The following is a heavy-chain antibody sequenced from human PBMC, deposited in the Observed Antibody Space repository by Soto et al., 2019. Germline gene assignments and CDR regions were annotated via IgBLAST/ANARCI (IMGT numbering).Heavy chain of an antibody. D-gene: IGHD6-13*01. CDR3: ARGIAAAGTEYFQH. J-gene: IGHJ1*01. Sequence: EVQLVESGGGLVQPGGSLRLSCAASGFTVSSNYMSWVRQAPGKGLERVSVIYSGGSTYYADSVKGRFTISRHNSKNTLYLPMNSLRAEDTAVYYCARGIAAAGTEYFQHWGQGTLVTVSS. CDR2: IYSGGST. V-gene: IGHV3-53*04. CDR1: GFTVSSNY.